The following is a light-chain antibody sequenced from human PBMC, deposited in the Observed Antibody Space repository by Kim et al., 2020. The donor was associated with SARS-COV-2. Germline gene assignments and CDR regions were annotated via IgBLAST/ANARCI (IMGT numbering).Light chain of an antibody. CDR3: QQYDSYSWT. CDR1: KSISTW. V-gene: IGKV1-5*01. Sequence: GDRVTITCRASKSISTWLAWYQQKPGKAPKLLIYDASSLESGVPSRFSGSGSGTEFTLTISSLQPDDFATYYCQQYDSYSWTFAQGTKVDIK. J-gene: IGKJ1*01. CDR2: DAS.